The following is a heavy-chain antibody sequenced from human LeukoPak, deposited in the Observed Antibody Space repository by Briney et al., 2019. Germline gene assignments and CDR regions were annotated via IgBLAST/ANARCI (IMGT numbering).Heavy chain of an antibody. V-gene: IGHV3-7*04. J-gene: IGHJ4*02. Sequence: PGGSLRLSCAASGFTFSSYNMNWVRQAPGKGLEWVANIQPDGSDQYYVDSVKGRFTISRDNAKNSLFLQMNSLRAEDTAVYYCARAGYTYGFDYWGQGTLATVSS. CDR2: IQPDGSDQ. CDR3: ARAGYTYGFDY. CDR1: GFTFSSYN. D-gene: IGHD5-18*01.